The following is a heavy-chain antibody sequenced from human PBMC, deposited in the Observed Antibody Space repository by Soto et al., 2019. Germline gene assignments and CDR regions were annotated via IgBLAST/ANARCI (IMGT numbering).Heavy chain of an antibody. J-gene: IGHJ4*02. Sequence: QITLKESGPTLVKPTQTLTLTCTFSGFSLSTSGVGVGWIRQPPGKALEWLALIYWNDDKRYSPSLKSRLTIPKDTSKNQVVLKMTNLDPVDTAPYYWAHSSGSYLGGGEPLDYWGQGTLVTVSS. V-gene: IGHV2-5*01. CDR3: AHSSGSYLGGGEPLDY. D-gene: IGHD1-26*01. CDR2: IYWNDDK. CDR1: GFSLSTSGVG.